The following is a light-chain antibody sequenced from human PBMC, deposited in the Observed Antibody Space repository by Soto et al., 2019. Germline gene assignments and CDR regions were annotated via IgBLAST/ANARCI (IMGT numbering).Light chain of an antibody. Sequence: QSALTQPASVSGSLGHSIPFSCTGTSSDVGGYNFVTWYQQHPGEAPKLMIHDVSSRASGVPNRFSGSKSGTTASLTISGLQAEDEADYYCCSYESSTSYVFGTGTKVTVL. CDR3: CSYESSTSYV. V-gene: IGLV2-14*03. CDR1: SSDVGGYNF. CDR2: DVS. J-gene: IGLJ1*01.